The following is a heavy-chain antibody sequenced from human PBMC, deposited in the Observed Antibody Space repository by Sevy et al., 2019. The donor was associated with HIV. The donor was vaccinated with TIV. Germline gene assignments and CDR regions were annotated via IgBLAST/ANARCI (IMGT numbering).Heavy chain of an antibody. D-gene: IGHD1-1*01. CDR1: GFTFSSYS. J-gene: IGHJ4*02. Sequence: GGSLRLSCAASGFTFSSYSMNWVRQAPGKGLEWVSSISSSSSYIYYTDSVKGRFTISGDNAKNSLYLQMNSLRAEDTAVYYGASEGSSLWDGYNWGFDYWGQGTLVTVSS. CDR2: ISSSSSYI. V-gene: IGHV3-21*01. CDR3: ASEGSSLWDGYNWGFDY.